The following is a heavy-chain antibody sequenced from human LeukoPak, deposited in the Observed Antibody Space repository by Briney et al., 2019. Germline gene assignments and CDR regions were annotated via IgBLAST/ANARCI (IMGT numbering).Heavy chain of an antibody. CDR3: AKRQYCSGGSCYSPKFLYYYYGMDV. CDR2: INPNSGGT. J-gene: IGHJ6*02. V-gene: IGHV1-2*02. Sequence: ASVKVSCKASGYTFTGYYMHWVRQAPGQGLEWMGWINPNSGGTNYAQTLQGRVTMTRDTSISTAYMELSRLRSNDTAVYYCAKRQYCSGGSCYSPKFLYYYYGMDVWGQGTTVTVSS. D-gene: IGHD2-15*01. CDR1: GYTFTGYY.